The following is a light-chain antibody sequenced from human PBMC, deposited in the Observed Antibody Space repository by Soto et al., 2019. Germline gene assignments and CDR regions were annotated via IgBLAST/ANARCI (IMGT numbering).Light chain of an antibody. CDR1: SSDVGGYNY. Sequence: QSALTQPASVSGSPGQSITIPCTGSSSDVGGYNYVSWYQQHPGKAPKIMIYEVSNRPSGVSNRFSGSKSGNTASLTISGLQAEDEADYYCSSHTNSNTRIFGGGTKLTVL. CDR2: EVS. CDR3: SSHTNSNTRI. V-gene: IGLV2-14*01. J-gene: IGLJ2*01.